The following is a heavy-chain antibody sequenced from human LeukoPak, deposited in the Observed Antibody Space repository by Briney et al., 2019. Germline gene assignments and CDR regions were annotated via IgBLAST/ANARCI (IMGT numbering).Heavy chain of an antibody. CDR2: ISSSSSYI. CDR1: GFTFSSYS. Sequence: GGSLRLSCAASGFTFSSYSMNWVRQAPGKGLEWVSSISSSSSYIYYADSVKGRFTISRDNAKNSLYLQMNSLRPEDTAVYYCARGVIQLLDYWGQGTLVTVSS. CDR3: ARGVIQLLDY. J-gene: IGHJ4*02. D-gene: IGHD5-18*01. V-gene: IGHV3-21*01.